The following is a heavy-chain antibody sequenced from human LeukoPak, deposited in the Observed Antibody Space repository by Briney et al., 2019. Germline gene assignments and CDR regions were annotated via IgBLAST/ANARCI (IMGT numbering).Heavy chain of an antibody. V-gene: IGHV1-18*01. J-gene: IGHJ6*02. Sequence: EASVKVSCKASGYTFTSYGISWVRQAPGQGLEWMGWISAYNGNTNYAQKLQGRVTMTTDTSTSTAYMELRSLRSDDTAVYYCAREITPYGSGVRMDVWGQGTTVTVSS. CDR2: ISAYNGNT. CDR3: AREITPYGSGVRMDV. D-gene: IGHD3-10*01. CDR1: GYTFTSYG.